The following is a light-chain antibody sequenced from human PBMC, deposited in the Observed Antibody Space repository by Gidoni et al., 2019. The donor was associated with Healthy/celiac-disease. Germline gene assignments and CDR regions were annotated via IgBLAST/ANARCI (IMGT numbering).Light chain of an antibody. CDR3: QQYNSYST. CDR1: QSISSW. CDR2: DAS. Sequence: DIQTTQSPSTLSASVGDRVTITCRASQSISSWLAWYQQKPGKAPKLLTYDASSLESGVPSRFSGSGSGTEFTLTISSLQPDDFATYYCQQYNSYSTFGQGTKVEIK. J-gene: IGKJ1*01. V-gene: IGKV1-5*01.